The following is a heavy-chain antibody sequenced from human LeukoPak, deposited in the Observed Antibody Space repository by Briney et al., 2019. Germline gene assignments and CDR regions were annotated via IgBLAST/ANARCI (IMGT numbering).Heavy chain of an antibody. D-gene: IGHD6-19*01. CDR3: ARQREGRWTYSSGWYVFDY. CDR2: INHSGST. CDR1: GGSFSGYY. V-gene: IGHV4-34*01. Sequence: SETLSLTCAVYGGSFSGYYWSWIRQPPGKGLEWIGEINHSGSTNYNPSLKSRVTISVDTSKNQFSLKLSSVTAADTAVYYCARQREGRWTYSSGWYVFDYWGQGTLVTVSS. J-gene: IGHJ4*02.